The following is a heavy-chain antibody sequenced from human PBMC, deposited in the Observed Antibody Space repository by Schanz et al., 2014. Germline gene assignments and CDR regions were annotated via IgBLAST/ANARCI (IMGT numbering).Heavy chain of an antibody. J-gene: IGHJ4*02. CDR1: GYTFTNFY. V-gene: IGHV1-2*04. Sequence: QVQLVQSGAEMKKPGASVKVSCKASGYTFTNFYIHWVRQAPGQGLEWMGWINPNTGGTNFAQKFQGWVTVTRDTSISTAYMEVSRLKSDDTAVYYCARGGYSSGWYDRDIAHFDYWGQGTMVVVSS. CDR2: INPNTGGT. CDR3: ARGGYSSGWYDRDIAHFDY. D-gene: IGHD6-19*01.